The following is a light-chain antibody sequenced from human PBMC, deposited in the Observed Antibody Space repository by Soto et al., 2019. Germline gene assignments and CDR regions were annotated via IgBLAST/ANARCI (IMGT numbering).Light chain of an antibody. J-gene: IGLJ1*01. V-gene: IGLV2-14*01. CDR3: SLYTTSSTPSYV. Sequence: QSVLTQPASVSGSPGQSITISCTGTSFDVDDYNSVSWYQQHPGKAPKLIIYEVNTRPSGVSNRFSGSNSDNTASLTISGLQAEDEADYYCSLYTTSSTPSYVFGTGTQLTVL. CDR1: SFDVDDYNS. CDR2: EVN.